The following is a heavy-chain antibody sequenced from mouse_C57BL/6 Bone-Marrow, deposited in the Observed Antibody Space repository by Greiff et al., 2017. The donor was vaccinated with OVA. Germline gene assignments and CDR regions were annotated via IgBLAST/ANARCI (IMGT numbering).Heavy chain of an antibody. J-gene: IGHJ3*01. CDR3: ARSGVGSNSWFAY. Sequence: EVKLMESGPELVKPGASVKISCKASGYSFTDYNMNWVKQSNGKSLEWIGVINPNYGTTSYNQKFKGKATLTVDQSSSTAYMQLNSLTSEDSAVYYCARSGVGSNSWFAYWGQGTLVTVSA. V-gene: IGHV1-39*01. CDR1: GYSFTDYN. CDR2: INPNYGTT. D-gene: IGHD2-5*01.